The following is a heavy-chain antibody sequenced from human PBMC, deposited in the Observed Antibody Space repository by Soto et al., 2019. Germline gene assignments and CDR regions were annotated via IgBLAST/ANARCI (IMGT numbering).Heavy chain of an antibody. CDR3: TTDRGITAIVLFGS. CDR1: GFTFSDGW. V-gene: IGHV3-15*05. J-gene: IGHJ4*02. CDR2: IKSQSNGGKA. D-gene: IGHD1-26*01. Sequence: EVQLVESGGDMVKPGGSLRLSCSASGFTFSDGWMSWVRQAPGKGVEWISRIKSQSNGGKADYAASVKGRFTISRDDSTNMLFLQMNSMKIEDTAVYYCTTDRGITAIVLFGSCGQGTLVTVSS.